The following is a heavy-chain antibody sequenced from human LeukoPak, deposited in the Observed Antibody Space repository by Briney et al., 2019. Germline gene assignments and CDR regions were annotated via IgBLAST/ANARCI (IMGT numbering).Heavy chain of an antibody. J-gene: IGHJ4*02. CDR1: GFTFSSYE. D-gene: IGHD2-15*01. V-gene: IGHV3-48*03. CDR2: ISSSGDII. Sequence: GGSLRLSCAASGFTFSSYEINWVRQAPRKGLEWVSYISSSGDIIYYADSVKGRLTFSRDNAKHSLYLQMNSLRAEDTAVYYCARVGRDSQHLDYWGPGTLVTVSS. CDR3: ARVGRDSQHLDY.